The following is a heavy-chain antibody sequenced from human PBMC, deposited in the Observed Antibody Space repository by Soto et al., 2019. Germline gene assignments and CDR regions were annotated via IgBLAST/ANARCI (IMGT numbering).Heavy chain of an antibody. CDR3: AKGGMVVVPAATYFDY. CDR1: GFTFSSYG. J-gene: IGHJ4*02. Sequence: PGGSLRLSCAASGFTFSSYGMHWVRQAPGKGLEWVAVISYDGSNKYYADSVKGRFTISRDNSKNTLYLQMNSLRAEDTAVYYCAKGGMVVVPAATYFDYWGQGTLVTVS. CDR2: ISYDGSNK. D-gene: IGHD2-2*01. V-gene: IGHV3-30*18.